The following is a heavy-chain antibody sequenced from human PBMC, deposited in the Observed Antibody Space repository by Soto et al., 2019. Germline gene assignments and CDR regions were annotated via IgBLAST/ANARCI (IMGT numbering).Heavy chain of an antibody. CDR3: ARDGGIPATTYYYYDMDV. D-gene: IGHD1-26*01. J-gene: IGHJ6*02. Sequence: PGGSLRLSCAASGFTFSYYSMNWVRLAPGEGLEWVSSISRSSTYIYYADSVKGRFTISRDDAKNSLYLQMNSLRAEDTAVYYCARDGGIPATTYYYYDMDVWGQGTTVTVSS. CDR1: GFTFSYYS. CDR2: ISRSSTYI. V-gene: IGHV3-21*01.